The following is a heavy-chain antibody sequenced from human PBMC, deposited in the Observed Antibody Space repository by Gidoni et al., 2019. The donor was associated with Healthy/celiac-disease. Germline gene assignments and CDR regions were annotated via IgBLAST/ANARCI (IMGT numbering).Heavy chain of an antibody. CDR2: IRSKANSYAT. J-gene: IGHJ4*02. Sequence: EVQLVESGGGLVQPGGSLKLSCAASGFTFSGSAMHWVRQASGKGLEWVGRIRSKANSYATAYAASVKGRFTISRDDSKNTAYLQMNSLKTEDTAVYYCTREAFEYSSSSVHSGNDYWGQGTLVTVSS. CDR3: TREAFEYSSSSVHSGNDY. V-gene: IGHV3-73*02. D-gene: IGHD6-6*01. CDR1: GFTFSGSA.